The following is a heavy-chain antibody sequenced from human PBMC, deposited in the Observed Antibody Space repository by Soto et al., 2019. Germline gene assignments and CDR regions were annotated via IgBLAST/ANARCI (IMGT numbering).Heavy chain of an antibody. CDR2: IYYSGST. J-gene: IGHJ6*03. CDR3: ARRVPYCSGGSCHYYMDV. D-gene: IGHD2-15*01. CDR1: GGSISSTVYY. Sequence: QLQLQESGPGLVKPSEPLSLTCTVSGGSISSTVYYWGWIRQPPGKGLEWIGSIYYSGSTYYNPSLMSRVTISINTSKSQFSLKLTSVTAADTAVYYCARRVPYCSGGSCHYYMDVWGKGTTVTVSS. V-gene: IGHV4-39*01.